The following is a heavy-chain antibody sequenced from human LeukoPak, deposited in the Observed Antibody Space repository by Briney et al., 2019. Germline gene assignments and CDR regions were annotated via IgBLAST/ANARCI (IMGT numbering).Heavy chain of an antibody. CDR3: SSSGWHVGKYDY. CDR2: IYSGGST. Sequence: SETLSLTCTVSGDSISSVSYYWGWIRRPPGKGLEWIGTIYSGGSTYYNPSLKSRVTISVDTSNNQFSLKLTSVTAADTAVYFCSSSGWHVGKYDYWGQGTLVTVSS. D-gene: IGHD6-25*01. CDR1: GDSISSVSYY. V-gene: IGHV4-39*07. J-gene: IGHJ4*02.